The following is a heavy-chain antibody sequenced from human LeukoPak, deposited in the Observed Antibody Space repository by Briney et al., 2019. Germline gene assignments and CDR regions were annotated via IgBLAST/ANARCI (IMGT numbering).Heavy chain of an antibody. J-gene: IGHJ6*02. V-gene: IGHV1-58*01. D-gene: IGHD3-3*01. Sequence: SVKVSCKASGFTFTSSAVQWVRQARGQRLEWIGWIVVGSGNTNYAQKFQERVTITRDMSTSTAYMELSSLRSEDTAVYYCAADFRDFWSGYYRYYYYGMDVWGQGTTVTVSS. CDR1: GFTFTSSA. CDR2: IVVGSGNT. CDR3: AADFRDFWSGYYRYYYYGMDV.